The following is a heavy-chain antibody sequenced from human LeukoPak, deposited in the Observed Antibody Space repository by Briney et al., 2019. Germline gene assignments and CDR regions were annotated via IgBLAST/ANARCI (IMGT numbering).Heavy chain of an antibody. CDR1: GFTFSSYS. J-gene: IGHJ4*02. CDR2: ISSRSSYI. Sequence: GGSLRLSCAASGFTFSSYSMNWVRQAPGKGLEWVSSISSRSSYIYYADSVKGRFTISRDNAKNSLYLQMNSLRAEDTAVYYCARDLPSHRYTYYYDSSGWYWGQGTLVTVSS. V-gene: IGHV3-21*01. D-gene: IGHD3-22*01. CDR3: ARDLPSHRYTYYYDSSGWY.